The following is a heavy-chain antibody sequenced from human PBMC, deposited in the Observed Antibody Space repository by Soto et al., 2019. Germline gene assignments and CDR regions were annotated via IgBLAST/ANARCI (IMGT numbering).Heavy chain of an antibody. Sequence: SCKASGGTFSSYAMSWVRQAPGKGLEWVSAISGSGGSTHYADSAKGRFTISRDNSKNTLYLQMNSLRAEDTAVYYCANSRGWLLDYGMDVWGQGTTVTVSS. V-gene: IGHV3-23*01. CDR1: GGTFSSYA. CDR3: ANSRGWLLDYGMDV. J-gene: IGHJ6*02. CDR2: ISGSGGST. D-gene: IGHD3-22*01.